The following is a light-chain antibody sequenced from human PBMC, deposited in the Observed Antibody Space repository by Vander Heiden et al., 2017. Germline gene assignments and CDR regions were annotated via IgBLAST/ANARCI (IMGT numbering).Light chain of an antibody. J-gene: IGKJ4*01. CDR3: QQYNKWPLT. CDR2: GVS. CDR1: QSVSTN. Sequence: EVVMTQSPVTLSVSPGERASLSCGASQSVSTNLAWYQQKPGQAPRLVIYGVSTRATGIPARISGSGAGTEFTLTISSLQSEDSAVYYCQQYNKWPLTFGGGIKVEIK. V-gene: IGKV3-15*01.